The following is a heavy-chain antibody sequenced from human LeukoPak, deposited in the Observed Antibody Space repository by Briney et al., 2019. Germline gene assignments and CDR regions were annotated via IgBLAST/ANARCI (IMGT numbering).Heavy chain of an antibody. CDR3: ARRGYSTGWYYFDC. D-gene: IGHD6-19*01. J-gene: IGHJ4*02. Sequence: SETLSLTCTVSGGSISSYYWSWIRQPPGKGLEWIGYIYSSGSTNYNPSLESRVTIPVDTSKNQFSLKLSSVTAADTAVYYCARRGYSTGWYYFDCWGQGTLVTVSS. CDR1: GGSISSYY. CDR2: IYSSGST. V-gene: IGHV4-59*08.